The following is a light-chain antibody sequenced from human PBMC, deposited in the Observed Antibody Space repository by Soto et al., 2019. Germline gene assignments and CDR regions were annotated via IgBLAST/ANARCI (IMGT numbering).Light chain of an antibody. CDR1: QSISSW. CDR3: QQSHSSPLT. V-gene: IGKV1-39*01. Sequence: DIQMTQSPSPLSASVGDSVTITCRASQSISSWLAWYQQKPGRAPELLIYGAYSLQSGVPSRFSGSGSGTDFTLTISSLQPEDSAAYYCQQSHSSPLTFGGGTKVDIK. CDR2: GAY. J-gene: IGKJ4*01.